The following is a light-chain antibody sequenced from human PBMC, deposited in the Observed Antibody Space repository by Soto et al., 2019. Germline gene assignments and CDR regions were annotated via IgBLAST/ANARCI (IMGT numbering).Light chain of an antibody. V-gene: IGKV3-20*01. Sequence: IVLTQSPRTLSLSPWERATLSCRASQSVGSDYVAWYQHRPGQAPRLLFSGIFRRATGIPDRFSGSGSGTDFTLTINRLEPEDFAVYYCQQFGSSPRTFGQGTKVDIK. CDR2: GIF. CDR1: QSVGSDY. CDR3: QQFGSSPRT. J-gene: IGKJ1*01.